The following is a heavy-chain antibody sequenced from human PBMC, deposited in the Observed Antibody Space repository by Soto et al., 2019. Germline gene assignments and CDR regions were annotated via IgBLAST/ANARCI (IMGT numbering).Heavy chain of an antibody. Sequence: QVQLQESGPGLVKPSETLSLTCTVSGGSISSYYWSWIRQPPGKGLEWIGYIYYSGSTNYKPSLKSRVTISVDTSKNQFSLKLSSVTAADTAVYYCARTDTDSFDYWGQGTLVTVSS. V-gene: IGHV4-59*01. CDR1: GGSISSYY. CDR3: ARTDTDSFDY. CDR2: IYYSGST. D-gene: IGHD2-15*01. J-gene: IGHJ4*02.